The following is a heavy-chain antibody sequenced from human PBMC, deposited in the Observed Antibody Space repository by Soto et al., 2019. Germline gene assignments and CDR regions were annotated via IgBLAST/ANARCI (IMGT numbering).Heavy chain of an antibody. CDR1: GGSVSSESYY. D-gene: IGHD6-13*01. Sequence: SETLSLTCSVSGGSVSSESYYWSWIRQTPGKGLEWIGNVENSGSTNYNPSLKSRVTMSVDTSKNQFSLRLMSLTAADTAVYYCARDQGVAAAGITWFDPWGQGSLVTVSS. J-gene: IGHJ5*02. CDR2: VENSGST. V-gene: IGHV4-61*01. CDR3: ARDQGVAAAGITWFDP.